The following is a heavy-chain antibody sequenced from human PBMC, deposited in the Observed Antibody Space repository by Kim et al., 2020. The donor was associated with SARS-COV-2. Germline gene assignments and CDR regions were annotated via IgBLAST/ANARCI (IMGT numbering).Heavy chain of an antibody. J-gene: IGHJ6*02. V-gene: IGHV3-48*03. D-gene: IGHD3-3*01. CDR3: ARDYDFWSGYKPYYYYGMDL. CDR2: ISSSGSTI. Sequence: GGSLRLSCAASGFTFSIYEMNWVRQAPGKGLEWLSYISSSGSTIYYADSVKGRFTISRDNAKNSLYLQMNSLRAEDTAVYYCARDYDFWSGYKPYYYYGMDLWGQGITVTVSS. CDR1: GFTFSIYE.